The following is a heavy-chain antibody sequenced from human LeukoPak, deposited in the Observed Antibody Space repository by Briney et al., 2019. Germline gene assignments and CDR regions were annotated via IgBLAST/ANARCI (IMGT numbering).Heavy chain of an antibody. J-gene: IGHJ5*02. CDR3: ARDLEHCDRTSCHNWFDP. D-gene: IGHD2-2*01. V-gene: IGHV4-4*07. CDR2: IYTSGST. CDR1: GGSISTYH. Sequence: SETLSLTCTVSGGSISTYHWSWIRQPAGKGLEWIGRIYTSGSTSYNPSLKSRVTISVDKSKNQFSLKLSSVTAADTAVYYCARDLEHCDRTSCHNWFDPWGQGTLVTVSS.